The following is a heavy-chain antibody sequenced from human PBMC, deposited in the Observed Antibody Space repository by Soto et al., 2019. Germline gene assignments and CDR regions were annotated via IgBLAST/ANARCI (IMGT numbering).Heavy chain of an antibody. CDR3: ARRPTYCSGGSCSDWFDP. CDR1: GGSISSYY. D-gene: IGHD2-15*01. V-gene: IGHV4-59*08. J-gene: IGHJ5*02. CDR2: IYYSGST. Sequence: SETLSLTCTVSGGSISSYYWSWIRQPPGKGLEWIGYIYYSGSTNYNPSLKSRVTISVDTSKNQFSLKLSSVTAADTAVYYCARRPTYCSGGSCSDWFDPWGQGTLVTVSS.